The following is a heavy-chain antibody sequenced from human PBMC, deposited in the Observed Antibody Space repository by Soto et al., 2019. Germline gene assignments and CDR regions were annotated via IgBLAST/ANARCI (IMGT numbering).Heavy chain of an antibody. Sequence: QVQLVQSGAELKKPGASVKVSCKASGYTFSNYDMNWVRQATGQGREWIGWVNPTNGDTGYAQKFQGRVTLTTDISTTTAYMELTSLRSEDTAIYYCAKVSGKGSAIDFEYWGQGTLITVSS. CDR3: AKVSGKGSAIDFEY. V-gene: IGHV1-8*01. CDR1: GYTFSNYD. D-gene: IGHD3-10*01. CDR2: VNPTNGDT. J-gene: IGHJ4*02.